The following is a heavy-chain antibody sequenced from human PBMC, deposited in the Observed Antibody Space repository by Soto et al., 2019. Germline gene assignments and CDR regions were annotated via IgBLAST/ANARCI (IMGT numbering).Heavy chain of an antibody. CDR3: ARAPVVADDAFDI. Sequence: QVQLQESGPGLVKPSQTLSLTCTVSGGSISSGDYYWSWIRQPPGKGLEWIGYIYYSGSTYYNPSLKSRVTISVDTSKNQFSLKLSYVTAADTAVYYCARAPVVADDAFDIWGQGTMVTVSS. CDR1: GGSISSGDYY. V-gene: IGHV4-30-4*01. CDR2: IYYSGST. D-gene: IGHD3-22*01. J-gene: IGHJ3*02.